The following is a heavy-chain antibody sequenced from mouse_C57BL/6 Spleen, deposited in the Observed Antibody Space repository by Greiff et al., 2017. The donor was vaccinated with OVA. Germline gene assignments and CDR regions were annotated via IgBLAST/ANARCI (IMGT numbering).Heavy chain of an antibody. Sequence: QVQLKQPGAELVRPGSSVKLSCKASGYTFTSYWMHWVKPRPIQGLEWIGNIDPSDSETHYNQKFKDKATLTVDKSSSTAYMQLSSLTSEDSAVYYCARRGGYYWFDVWGTGTTVTVSS. CDR3: ARRGGYYWFDV. V-gene: IGHV1-52*01. CDR2: IDPSDSET. CDR1: GYTFTSYW. J-gene: IGHJ1*03. D-gene: IGHD2-3*01.